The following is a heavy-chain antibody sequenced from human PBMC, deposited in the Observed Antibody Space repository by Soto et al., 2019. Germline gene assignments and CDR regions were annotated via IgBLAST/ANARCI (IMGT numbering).Heavy chain of an antibody. CDR1: GGSISSYY. V-gene: IGHV4-59*01. CDR3: ARGTSFRRSSVSYYYYYGMDV. D-gene: IGHD6-6*01. J-gene: IGHJ6*02. CDR2: IYYSGST. Sequence: SETLSLTCTVSGGSISSYYWSWIRQPPGKGLEWIWYIYYSGSTNHNPSLKSRVPISVDTSKNQFSLKLSSVTAADTAVYYCARGTSFRRSSVSYYYYYGMDVWGQGTTVTVSS.